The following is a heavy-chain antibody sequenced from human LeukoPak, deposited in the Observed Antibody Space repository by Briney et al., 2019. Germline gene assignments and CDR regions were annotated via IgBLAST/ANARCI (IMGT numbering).Heavy chain of an antibody. D-gene: IGHD3-22*01. V-gene: IGHV1-2*02. CDR1: GYTFTGYY. J-gene: IGHJ4*02. CDR2: INPNSGGT. Sequence: EASVKVSCKASGYTFTGYYMHWVRQAPGQGLEWMGWINPNSGGTNYAQKFQGRVTMTRDTSISTAYMELSSLRSEDTAVYYCARDFLRAYDSSGYYQIDYWGQGTLVTVSS. CDR3: ARDFLRAYDSSGYYQIDY.